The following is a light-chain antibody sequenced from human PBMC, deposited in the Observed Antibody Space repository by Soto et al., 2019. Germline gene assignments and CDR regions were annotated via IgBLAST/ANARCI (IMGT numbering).Light chain of an antibody. J-gene: IGKJ4*01. Sequence: EIVMTQSPGTLYVSPGERATLSCRASQSVGSYLAWYQQKPGQAPRVVIYGASTRATGIPARFSGSGSGTEFTLTISSLPSEDFALYYCQHYSQWSLTFGGGTKVEVK. CDR3: QHYSQWSLT. CDR2: GAS. CDR1: QSVGSY. V-gene: IGKV3-15*01.